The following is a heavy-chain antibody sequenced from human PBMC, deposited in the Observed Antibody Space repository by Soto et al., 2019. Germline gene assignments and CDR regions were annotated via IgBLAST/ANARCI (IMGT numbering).Heavy chain of an antibody. CDR2: ISGSGGST. D-gene: IGHD6-13*01. J-gene: IGHJ4*02. Sequence: GGSLRLSCAASGFTFSNYAMNWVRQAPGKGLEWVSVISGSGGSTYYADSVKGRFTISRDNSKNTLYLQMNSLRAEDTAVYYCAYSSTPFDYWGQGTLVTVSS. CDR1: GFTFSNYA. CDR3: AYSSTPFDY. V-gene: IGHV3-23*01.